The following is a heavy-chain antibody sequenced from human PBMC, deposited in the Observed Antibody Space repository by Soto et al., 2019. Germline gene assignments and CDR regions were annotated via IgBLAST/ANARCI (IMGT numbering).Heavy chain of an antibody. Sequence: GGSLRLSCAASGFTFSDYGMHWVRQTPGKGLEWVSGICWNGGSIGYADSVKGRFTISRDNAKNSLYLQMNSLRAEDTAVYYCARDRAYSSSWFDYYYYGMDVWGQGTTVTVSS. D-gene: IGHD6-13*01. CDR3: ARDRAYSSSWFDYYYYGMDV. V-gene: IGHV3-20*04. J-gene: IGHJ6*02. CDR2: ICWNGGSI. CDR1: GFTFSDYG.